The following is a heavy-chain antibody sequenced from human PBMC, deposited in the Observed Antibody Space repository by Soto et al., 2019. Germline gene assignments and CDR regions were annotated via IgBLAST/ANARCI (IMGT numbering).Heavy chain of an antibody. D-gene: IGHD2-15*01. Sequence: QVQLVQSGAEVKKPGSSVKVSCKASGGTFSSYAISWVRQAPGQGLEWMGGIIPIFGTANYAQKFQGRVTITADESTSTAYMERSSLRSEDTAVYYCASVALGYCSGGSCYHRAYYYYYGIDVWGQGTPVTVSS. J-gene: IGHJ6*02. CDR3: ASVALGYCSGGSCYHRAYYYYYGIDV. CDR2: IIPIFGTA. CDR1: GGTFSSYA. V-gene: IGHV1-69*01.